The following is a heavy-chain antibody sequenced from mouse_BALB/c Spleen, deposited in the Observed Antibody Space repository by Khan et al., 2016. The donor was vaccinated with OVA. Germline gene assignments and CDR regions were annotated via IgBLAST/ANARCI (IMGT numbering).Heavy chain of an antibody. CDR3: ARGNYYGYAMDY. J-gene: IGHJ4*01. Sequence: EVQLQESGPGLVKPSQSLSLTCTVTGYSITSNYAWNWIRQFPGNKLEWMGYISYSGSTNYNPSLKSRISITRVTSKNQFFLQLNSVTTEDTATYYCARGNYYGYAMDYWGQATSITVSS. CDR1: GYSITSNYA. V-gene: IGHV3-2*02. CDR2: ISYSGST. D-gene: IGHD1-1*01.